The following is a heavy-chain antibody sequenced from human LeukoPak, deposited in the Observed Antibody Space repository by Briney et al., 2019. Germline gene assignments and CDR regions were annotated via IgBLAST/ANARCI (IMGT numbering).Heavy chain of an antibody. D-gene: IGHD6-13*01. CDR3: ARGPRAAADDY. V-gene: IGHV1-69*05. CDR2: IIPIFGTA. CDR1: GGTFSSYA. Sequence: SVKVSCKASGGTFSSYAISWVRQAPGQGLEWMGGIIPIFGTANCAQKFQGRVTITRDTSASTAYMELTSLTSADTAVYFCARGPRAAADDYWGQGTLVTVSS. J-gene: IGHJ4*02.